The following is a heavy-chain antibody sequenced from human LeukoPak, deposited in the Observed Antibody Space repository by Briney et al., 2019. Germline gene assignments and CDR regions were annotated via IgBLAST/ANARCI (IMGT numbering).Heavy chain of an antibody. Sequence: GGSLRLSCAAAGFTFSSYWMHWVRQPPGKGLVWVSRIKNDGRSTSYADSVKGRFTVSRDDARNTLYLQMNSLRAEDTAVYYCARARNGDSLFDYWGQGALVTVSS. CDR1: GFTFSSYW. J-gene: IGHJ4*02. V-gene: IGHV3-74*01. CDR3: ARARNGDSLFDY. CDR2: IKNDGRST. D-gene: IGHD4-17*01.